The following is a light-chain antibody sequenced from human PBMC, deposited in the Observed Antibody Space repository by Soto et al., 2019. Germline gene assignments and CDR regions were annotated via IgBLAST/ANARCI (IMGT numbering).Light chain of an antibody. CDR1: SSNIGNNY. Sequence: QSVLTQPPSVSAAPGQTVTISCSGSSSNIGNNYVSWYQQLPGTAPKLLIYENNKRPSGIPDRFSGSKSGTSATLGITGLQTGDEADYYCGTWDSSLSAAFGGGTKVTVL. J-gene: IGLJ2*01. CDR3: GTWDSSLSAA. CDR2: ENN. V-gene: IGLV1-51*02.